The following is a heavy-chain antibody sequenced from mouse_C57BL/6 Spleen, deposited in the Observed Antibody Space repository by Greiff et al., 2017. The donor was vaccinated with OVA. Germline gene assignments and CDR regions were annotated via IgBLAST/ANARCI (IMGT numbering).Heavy chain of an antibody. V-gene: IGHV3-6*01. Sequence: EVQLQQSGPGLVKPSQSLSLTCSVTGYSFTSGSYWYWIRQFPGNKLEWMGYISYDGSNNYHASLKNRITITRDTSKKQFILKLNAVTTEDTATYYCGRGSSYRYFDVWGTGTTVTVSS. CDR1: GYSFTSGSY. J-gene: IGHJ1*03. D-gene: IGHD1-1*01. CDR2: ISYDGSN. CDR3: GRGSSYRYFDV.